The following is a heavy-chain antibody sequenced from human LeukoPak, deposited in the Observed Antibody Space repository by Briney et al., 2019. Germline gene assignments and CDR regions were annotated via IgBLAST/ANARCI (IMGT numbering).Heavy chain of an antibody. J-gene: IGHJ5*02. Sequence: SETLSLTCTVSGGSISSTNHYWGWIRQPPGKGLEWIGSIYYSGSTYYNPSLKSRVTISVDTSKNHFSLKLSSVTAADTAVYYCARDNRPRGNWFDPWGQGTLVTVSS. CDR2: IYYSGST. V-gene: IGHV4-39*07. CDR1: GGSISSTNHY. CDR3: ARDNRPRGNWFDP. D-gene: IGHD1-14*01.